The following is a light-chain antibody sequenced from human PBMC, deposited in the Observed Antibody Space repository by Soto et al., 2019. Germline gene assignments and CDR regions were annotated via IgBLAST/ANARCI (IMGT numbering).Light chain of an antibody. V-gene: IGKV1-39*01. J-gene: IGKJ1*01. Sequence: DIQMTQSPSSLSASVGDRVTITCRASQSISDFLNWYQQKAGKAPKLLIYTASHLQSGVPSRFSGSGSGTDFTLTISSLQPEDFATYFWQQSYRGQAWTFGQGTRVDLK. CDR2: TAS. CDR1: QSISDF. CDR3: QQSYRGQAWT.